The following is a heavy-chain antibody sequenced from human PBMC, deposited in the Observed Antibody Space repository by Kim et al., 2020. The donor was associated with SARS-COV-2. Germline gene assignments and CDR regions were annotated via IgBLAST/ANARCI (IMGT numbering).Heavy chain of an antibody. CDR3: ARDQQNTPVPFLYFDY. D-gene: IGHD6-13*01. CDR1: GYTFTSYA. V-gene: IGHV1-3*01. Sequence: ASVKVSCKASGYTFTSYAMHWVRQAPGQRLEWMGWINAGNGNTKYSQKFQGRVTITRDTSASTAYMELSSLRSEDTAVYYCARDQQNTPVPFLYFDYWGQGTLVTVSS. CDR2: INAGNGNT. J-gene: IGHJ4*02.